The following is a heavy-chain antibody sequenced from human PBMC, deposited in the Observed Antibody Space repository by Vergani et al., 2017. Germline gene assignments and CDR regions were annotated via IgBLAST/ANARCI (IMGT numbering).Heavy chain of an antibody. V-gene: IGHV1-2*02. CDR2: INPNSGGT. CDR3: ARGGPTYYYGSGSYLGACDI. CDR1: GYTFTGYY. D-gene: IGHD3-10*01. Sequence: QVQLVQSGAEVKKPGASVKVSCKASGYTFTGYYMHWVRQAPGQGLEGMGWINPNSGGTNYAQKFQGRVTMTRDTSISTAYMELSRLRSDDTDVYYCARGGPTYYYGSGSYLGACDIWGQGTMVTVSS. J-gene: IGHJ3*02.